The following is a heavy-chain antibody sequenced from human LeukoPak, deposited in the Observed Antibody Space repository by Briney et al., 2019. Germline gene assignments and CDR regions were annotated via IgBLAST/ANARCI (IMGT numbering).Heavy chain of an antibody. CDR2: IIPILGIA. Sequence: SVKVSCKASGGTFSSYAISWVRQAPGQGLEWMGRIIPILGIANYAQKFQGRVTITADKSTSTAYMELGSLRSEDTAVYYCASVMVRGATDNWFDPWGQGTLVTVSS. D-gene: IGHD3-10*01. CDR3: ASVMVRGATDNWFDP. J-gene: IGHJ5*02. V-gene: IGHV1-69*04. CDR1: GGTFSSYA.